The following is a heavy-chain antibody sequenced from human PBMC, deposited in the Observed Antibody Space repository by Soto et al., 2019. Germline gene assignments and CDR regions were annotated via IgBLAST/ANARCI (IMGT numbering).Heavy chain of an antibody. J-gene: IGHJ4*02. Sequence: SETLSLTCAVYGGSFSGYYWSWIRQPPGKGLEWIGEINHSGSTNYNPSLKSRVTISVDTSKNQFSLKLSSVTAADTAVYYCARDQIAAAGIDYWGQGTLVTVS. V-gene: IGHV4-34*01. D-gene: IGHD6-13*01. CDR1: GGSFSGYY. CDR3: ARDQIAAAGIDY. CDR2: INHSGST.